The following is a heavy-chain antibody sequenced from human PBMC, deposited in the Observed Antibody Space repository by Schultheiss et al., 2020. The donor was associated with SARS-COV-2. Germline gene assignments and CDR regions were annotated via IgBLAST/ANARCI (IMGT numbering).Heavy chain of an antibody. CDR2: IYHSGST. D-gene: IGHD6-13*01. Sequence: SQTLSLTCTVSGGSISSYYWSWIRQPPGKGLEWIGSIYHSGSTHYNPSLKSRVTISVDTSKNQFSLKLTSVTAADTAVYYCASGIATAGPFDYWGQGTLVTVSS. J-gene: IGHJ4*02. CDR1: GGSISSYY. CDR3: ASGIATAGPFDY. V-gene: IGHV4-59*12.